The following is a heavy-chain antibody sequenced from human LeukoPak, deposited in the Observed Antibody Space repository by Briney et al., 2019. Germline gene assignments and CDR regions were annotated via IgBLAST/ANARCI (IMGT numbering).Heavy chain of an antibody. CDR3: SLVVVTALYYFDY. CDR1: GFTLSAYW. CDR2: IAPDGSRT. J-gene: IGHJ4*02. V-gene: IGHV3-74*01. Sequence: GGSLRLSCAASGFTLSAYWMHWVRQAPGRGLVWVSRIAPDGSRTDYADSVKGRFTISSDNAKNTLYLQMNSLKTEDTAVYYCSLVVVTALYYFDYWGQGTLVTVSS. D-gene: IGHD2-21*02.